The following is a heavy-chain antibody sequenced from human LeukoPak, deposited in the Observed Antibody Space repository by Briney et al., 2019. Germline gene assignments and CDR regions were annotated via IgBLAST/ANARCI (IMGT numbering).Heavy chain of an antibody. D-gene: IGHD4-17*01. J-gene: IGHJ5*02. CDR2: ISAYNGNT. CDR3: ARERDSYGDSPRRFDP. V-gene: IGHV1-18*01. Sequence: ASVKVSCKASGYTFTSYGISWVRQAPGQGLEWMGWISAYNGNTNYAQKLQGRVTMTTDTSTSTAYMELRSLRSDDTAVYYCARERDSYGDSPRRFDPWGQGTLVSVSS. CDR1: GYTFTSYG.